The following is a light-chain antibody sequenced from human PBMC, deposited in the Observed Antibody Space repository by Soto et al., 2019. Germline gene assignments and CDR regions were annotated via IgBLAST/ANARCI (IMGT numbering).Light chain of an antibody. Sequence: EIVLTQSPGTLSLSPGERDTLSCRASQSVSSSYLAWYQQKPGQAPRLLIYGASSRATGIPDRFSGSGSGTDFTLTISRLEPEYFAVYYGQQYGSSLYTVGQGTKLEIK. CDR3: QQYGSSLYT. J-gene: IGKJ2*01. CDR1: QSVSSSY. CDR2: GAS. V-gene: IGKV3-20*01.